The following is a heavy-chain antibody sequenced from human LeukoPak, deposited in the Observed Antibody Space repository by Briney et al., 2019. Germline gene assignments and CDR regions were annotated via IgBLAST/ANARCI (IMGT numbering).Heavy chain of an antibody. D-gene: IGHD5-18*01. J-gene: IGHJ4*02. CDR1: GFTFSSYG. CDR2: ISYDGSNK. CDR3: AKVRGPGYSYGCLDY. Sequence: GGSLRLSCAASGFTFSSYGRHWVRQAPGKGLEWVAVISYDGSNKYYADSVKGRFTISRDNSKNTLYLQMNSLRAEDTAVYYCAKVRGPGYSYGCLDYWGQGTLVTVSS. V-gene: IGHV3-30*18.